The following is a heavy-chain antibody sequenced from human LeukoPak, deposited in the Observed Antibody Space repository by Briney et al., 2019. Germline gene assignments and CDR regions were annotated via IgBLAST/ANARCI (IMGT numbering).Heavy chain of an antibody. CDR1: GITFDYHA. CDR2: INGVGDRA. Sequence: GGSLRLSCVVSGITFDYHALSWVRQAPGKGLEWVSGINGVGDRADYADSVGGRFIISRDISKNTLYLQMYSLRADDTAVYYCTKDLFWTGPVDSNFYMDIWGKGTTVVVSS. V-gene: IGHV3-23*01. D-gene: IGHD3/OR15-3a*01. J-gene: IGHJ6*03. CDR3: TKDLFWTGPVDSNFYMDI.